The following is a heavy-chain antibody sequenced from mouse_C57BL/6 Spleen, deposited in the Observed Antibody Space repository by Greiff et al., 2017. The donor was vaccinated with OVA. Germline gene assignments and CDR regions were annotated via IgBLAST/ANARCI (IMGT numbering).Heavy chain of an antibody. Sequence: QVQLQQSGPELVKPGASVKISCKASGYAFSSSWMNWVKQRPGKGLEWIGRIYPGDGDTNYNGKFKGKATLTADKSSSTAYMQLSSLTSEDSAVYFCARRLGQAMDYWGQGTSVTVSS. CDR1: GYAFSSSW. D-gene: IGHD3-3*01. CDR3: ARRLGQAMDY. V-gene: IGHV1-82*01. CDR2: IYPGDGDT. J-gene: IGHJ4*01.